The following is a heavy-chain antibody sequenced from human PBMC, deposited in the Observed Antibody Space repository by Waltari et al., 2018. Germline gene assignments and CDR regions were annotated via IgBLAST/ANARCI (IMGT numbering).Heavy chain of an antibody. J-gene: IGHJ5*02. D-gene: IGHD6-19*01. CDR3: ARVPANGGGWYGWFDP. Sequence: QVQLQQWGAGLLKPAATLSVTCAVYAGSFSGYYWSWICQPPGKGLEWIGEIYHSGSTNYNPSLKSRVTISVDTSKNQFSLKLSSVTAADTAVYYCARVPANGGGWYGWFDPWGQGTLVTVSS. CDR1: AGSFSGYY. CDR2: IYHSGST. V-gene: IGHV4-34*01.